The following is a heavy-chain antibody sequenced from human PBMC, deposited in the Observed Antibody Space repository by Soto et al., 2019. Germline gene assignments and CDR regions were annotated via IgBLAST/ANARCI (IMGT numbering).Heavy chain of an antibody. Sequence: GGSLRLSCTASGFTFGDYAMSWFRQAPGKGLEWVGFIRSKAYGGTTEYAASVKGRFTISRDDSKSIAYLQMNSLKTEDTAVYYCTGTPGAYYDYGMDVWGQGTTVIVSS. CDR3: TGTPGAYYDYGMDV. V-gene: IGHV3-49*03. CDR1: GFTFGDYA. J-gene: IGHJ6*02. CDR2: IRSKAYGGTT.